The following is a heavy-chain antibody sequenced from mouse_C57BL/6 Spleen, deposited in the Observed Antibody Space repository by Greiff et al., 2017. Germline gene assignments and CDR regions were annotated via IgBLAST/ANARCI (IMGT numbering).Heavy chain of an antibody. D-gene: IGHD2-4*01. CDR2: ISSGGDYI. CDR3: TREMGIYYDYDGGAMDY. V-gene: IGHV5-9-1*02. CDR1: GFTFSSYA. J-gene: IGHJ4*01. Sequence: DVMLVESGEGLVKPGGSLKLSCAASGFTFSSYAMSWVRQTPEKRLEWVAYISSGGDYIYYADTVKGRFTISRDNARNTLYLQMSSLKSEDTAMYYCTREMGIYYDYDGGAMDYWGQGTSGTVSS.